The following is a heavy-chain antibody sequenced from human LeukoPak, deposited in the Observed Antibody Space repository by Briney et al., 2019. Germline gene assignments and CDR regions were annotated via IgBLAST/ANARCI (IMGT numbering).Heavy chain of an antibody. D-gene: IGHD2-2*01. CDR1: GYSISSGYY. CDR2: IYHSGST. J-gene: IGHJ4*02. V-gene: IGHV4-38-2*02. Sequence: SETLSLTCTVSGYSISSGYYWGWIRQPPGKGLEWIGSIYHSGSTYYNPSLKSRVPISVDTSKNQFSLKLSSVTAADTAVYYCASHAVVVPAAPFDYWGQGTLVTVSS. CDR3: ASHAVVVPAAPFDY.